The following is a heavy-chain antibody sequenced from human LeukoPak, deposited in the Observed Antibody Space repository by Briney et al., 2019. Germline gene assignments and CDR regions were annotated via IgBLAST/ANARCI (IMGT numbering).Heavy chain of an antibody. CDR1: RYTFTAYY. CDR2: INPNSGAT. J-gene: IGHJ4*02. CDR3: ARGRDWNHLY. V-gene: IGHV1-2*06. D-gene: IGHD1-1*01. Sequence: ASVKVSCKPSRYTFTAYYIHSMPQAPGQGLEWSGRINPNSGATNYAQTFQGRVTMTRDTSTSTASRDLSTLTSDATAVYYCARGRDWNHLYSGAGTLVSASS.